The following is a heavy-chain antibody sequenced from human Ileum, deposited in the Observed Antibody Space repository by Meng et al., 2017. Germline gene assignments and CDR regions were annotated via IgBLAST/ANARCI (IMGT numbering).Heavy chain of an antibody. D-gene: IGHD4-23*01. CDR2: ISSRDNTT. CDR1: GFTSSSYE. CDR3: ARDYGGNGASIGY. Sequence: GGSLRLSCVASGFTSSSYEMNWVRQAPGKGLEWISYISSRDNTTHYADSVKGRFTISRDNAKNSLYLQMNSLRAEDTALYYCARDYGGNGASIGYWGQGTLVTVSS. J-gene: IGHJ4*02. V-gene: IGHV3-48*03.